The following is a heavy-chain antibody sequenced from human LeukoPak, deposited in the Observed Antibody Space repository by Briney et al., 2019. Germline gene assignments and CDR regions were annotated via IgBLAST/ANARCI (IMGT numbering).Heavy chain of an antibody. V-gene: IGHV3-21*01. Sequence: GGSLRLSCAAPGITFSNYNMNWVRQAPGKGLEWISAITSSRSYTFYADSVKGRFTISRDNAQNSLYLQMNSLRVEDTAIYYCARDPYNGAYSEGYYYYYMDVWGKGTTVTVSS. J-gene: IGHJ6*03. D-gene: IGHD1-1*01. CDR1: GITFSNYN. CDR2: ITSSRSYT. CDR3: ARDPYNGAYSEGYYYYYMDV.